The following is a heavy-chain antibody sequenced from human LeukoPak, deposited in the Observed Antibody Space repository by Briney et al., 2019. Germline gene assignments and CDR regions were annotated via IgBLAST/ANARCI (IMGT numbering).Heavy chain of an antibody. CDR3: AKTSRRSSTYDSPFDY. CDR2: VRGSPPGT. Sequence: GGSLRLSCATSGFTFSSYAMSWVRQAPGKGPEWVSAVRGSPPGTYYADSVEGRFTISRDNSKNILYLQMNSLRAEDTAIYYCAKTSRRSSTYDSPFDYWGQGALVTVSS. D-gene: IGHD2-2*01. CDR1: GFTFSSYA. J-gene: IGHJ4*02. V-gene: IGHV3-23*01.